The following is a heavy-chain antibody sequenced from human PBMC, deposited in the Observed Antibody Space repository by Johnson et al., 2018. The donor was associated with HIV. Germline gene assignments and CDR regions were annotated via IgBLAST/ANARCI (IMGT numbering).Heavy chain of an antibody. CDR2: IYSGGST. CDR3: ARWVMVRGREGFDM. V-gene: IGHV3-66*01. J-gene: IGHJ3*02. Sequence: VQLVESGGGLVQPGGSLRLSCGASAFTFSSNDMKWVRQAPGKGLEWVSVIYSGGSTYYADSVKGRFTISRDNSKNTLYLQMNSLRAEDTAVYYCARWVMVRGREGFDMWGQGTMVTVSS. D-gene: IGHD3-10*01. CDR1: AFTFSSND.